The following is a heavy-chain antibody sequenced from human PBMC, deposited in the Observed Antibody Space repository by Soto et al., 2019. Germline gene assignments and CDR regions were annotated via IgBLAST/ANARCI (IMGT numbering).Heavy chain of an antibody. CDR1: GFTVSSNY. J-gene: IGHJ6*02. CDR2: IYSGGST. CDR3: GRAPYYYYGTDV. V-gene: IGHV3-53*01. Sequence: GSLRLSCAASGFTVSSNYMSWVRQAPGKGLEWVSVIYSGGSTYYADSVKGRFTISRDNSKNTLYLQMNSVRAEDTAVYYCGRAPYYYYGTDVWGQGTKVTVSS.